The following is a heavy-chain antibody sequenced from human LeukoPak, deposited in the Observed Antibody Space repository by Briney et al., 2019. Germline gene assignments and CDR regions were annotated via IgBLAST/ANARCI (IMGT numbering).Heavy chain of an antibody. V-gene: IGHV4-34*01. J-gene: IGHJ4*02. CDR2: INHSGST. D-gene: IGHD4-17*01. CDR1: GGSFSGYY. CDR3: ARGHAVTTGFDY. Sequence: SETLSLTCAVYGGSFSGYYWSWNRQPPGKGLEWIGEINHSGSTNYNPSLKSRVTISVDTSKNQFSLKLSSVTAADTAVYYCARGHAVTTGFDYWGQGTLVTVSS.